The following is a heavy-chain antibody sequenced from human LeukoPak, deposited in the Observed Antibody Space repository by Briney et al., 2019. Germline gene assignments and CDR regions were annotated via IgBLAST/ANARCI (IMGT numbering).Heavy chain of an antibody. CDR3: ASIAVAGRNAFDI. D-gene: IGHD6-19*01. J-gene: IGHJ3*02. V-gene: IGHV3-53*01. CDR2: IYSGGST. Sequence: PGGSLRLSCAAPGFTVSSNYMSWVRQAPGKGLEWVSVIYSGGSTYYADSVKGRFTISRDNSKNTLYLQMNSLRAEDTAVYYCASIAVAGRNAFDIWGQGTMVTVSS. CDR1: GFTVSSNY.